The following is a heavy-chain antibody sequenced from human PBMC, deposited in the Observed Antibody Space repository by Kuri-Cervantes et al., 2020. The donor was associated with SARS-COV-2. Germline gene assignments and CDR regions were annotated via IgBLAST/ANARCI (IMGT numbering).Heavy chain of an antibody. CDR3: ARGATDISLVLVVMTGAAHYFDH. Sequence: GSLRLTCAVYGGSFSGYYWTWIRQSPGKGLEWIGEINQSGSTNYNPSLKSRVTISPDTSKNQFSLKLSSVTAADTAVYYCARGATDISLVLVVMTGAAHYFDHWGRGTLVTVSS. V-gene: IGHV4-34*01. CDR2: INQSGST. J-gene: IGHJ4*02. CDR1: GGSFSGYY. D-gene: IGHD3-22*01.